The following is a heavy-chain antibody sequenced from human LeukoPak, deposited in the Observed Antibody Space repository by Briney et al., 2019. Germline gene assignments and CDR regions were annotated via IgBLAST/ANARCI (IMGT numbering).Heavy chain of an antibody. CDR3: ARRRYYDGSGYLE. Sequence: SETLSLTCTVSGGSISSSTYYWGWIRQPPGKGLEWIGTIYYSGRTYYSPSLKSRVTMSVDPSNNQFSLNLRSVTAADTAVYYCARRRYYDGSGYLEWGQGTLLSVSS. J-gene: IGHJ1*01. V-gene: IGHV4-39*01. CDR1: GGSISSSTYY. CDR2: IYYSGRT. D-gene: IGHD3-22*01.